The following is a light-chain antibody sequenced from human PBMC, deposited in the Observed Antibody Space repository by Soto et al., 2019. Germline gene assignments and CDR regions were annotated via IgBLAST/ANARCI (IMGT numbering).Light chain of an antibody. CDR1: ESVSSS. Sequence: DIRMTQSPSTLSAVVGDRVTITCRASESVSSSVAWYQQKPGKAPKLLIYDASTLESGVPSRFSGSGFGTEFTLTINSLQPDDFGTYYCQQYNNWPPGATFGPGTKVEIK. J-gene: IGKJ3*01. V-gene: IGKV1-5*01. CDR3: QQYNNWPPGAT. CDR2: DAS.